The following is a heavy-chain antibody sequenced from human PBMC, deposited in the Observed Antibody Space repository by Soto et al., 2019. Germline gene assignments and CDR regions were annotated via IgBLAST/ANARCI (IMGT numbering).Heavy chain of an antibody. V-gene: IGHV3-30-3*01. Sequence: GGSLRLSCAASGFAFSSYAMHWVRQAPGKGLEWVAVISYDGSNKYYADSVKGRFTISRDNSKNTLYLQMNSLRAEDTAVYYCARDRLIAARPSDWFDPWGQGTLVTVSS. J-gene: IGHJ5*02. CDR1: GFAFSSYA. CDR2: ISYDGSNK. D-gene: IGHD6-6*01. CDR3: ARDRLIAARPSDWFDP.